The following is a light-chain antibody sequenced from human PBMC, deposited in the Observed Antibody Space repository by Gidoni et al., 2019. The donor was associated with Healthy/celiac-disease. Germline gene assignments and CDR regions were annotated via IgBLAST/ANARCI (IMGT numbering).Light chain of an antibody. CDR1: RSDVGGYNY. J-gene: IGLJ1*01. CDR2: DVS. CDR3: SSYTSSSTLG. Sequence: QSALTQPASVSGSPGQSSTISCTGTRSDVGGYNYVSWYQQHPGKAPKLMIYDVSNRPAGVSNRFSGSKSGNTASLTISGLQAEDEADYYCSSYTSSSTLGFGTGTKVTVL. V-gene: IGLV2-14*01.